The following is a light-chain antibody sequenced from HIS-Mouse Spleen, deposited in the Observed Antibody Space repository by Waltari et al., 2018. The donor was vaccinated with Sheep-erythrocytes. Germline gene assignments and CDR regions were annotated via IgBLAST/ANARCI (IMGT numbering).Light chain of an antibody. Sequence: SISCRSSQSLLHSNGYNYLDWYLQKPGQSPQLLIYLGSNRASGVPDRFSGSGSGTDFTLKISRVEAEDVGVYYCMQSIHLPLTFGGGTKVEIK. CDR3: MQSIHLPLT. CDR1: QSLLHSNGYNY. CDR2: LGS. J-gene: IGKJ4*01. V-gene: IGKV2-28*01.